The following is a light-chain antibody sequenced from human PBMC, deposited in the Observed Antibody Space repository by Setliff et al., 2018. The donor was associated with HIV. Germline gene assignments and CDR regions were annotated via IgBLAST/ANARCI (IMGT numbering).Light chain of an antibody. J-gene: IGLJ1*01. CDR3: CSYAGSNIFVV. CDR2: EVN. V-gene: IGLV2-23*02. CDR1: TSDIGSYNR. Sequence: QSALTQPPSVSGSPGQSIIISCTGTTSDIGSYNRVSWYQQRPGTAPKLIIYEVNKRPSGVCNRFSGSKSGTTASLAISGLQADDEADYYCCSYAGSNIFVVFGTGTKVTVL.